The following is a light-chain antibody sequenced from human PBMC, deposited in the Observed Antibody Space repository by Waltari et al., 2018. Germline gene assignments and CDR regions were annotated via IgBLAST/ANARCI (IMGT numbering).Light chain of an antibody. CDR3: CSYRSGNTWI. CDR1: SSDVGDYNE. V-gene: IGLV2-11*01. J-gene: IGLJ2*01. Sequence: QAALTQPPSVSKSLGQTVTISCTGTSSDVGDYNEVSWYQQHPGTAPRLLIYDVRERPSGVSDRFSASKSGNTASLTISGLQAEDEADYYCCSYRSGNTWIFGGGTRLIVL. CDR2: DVR.